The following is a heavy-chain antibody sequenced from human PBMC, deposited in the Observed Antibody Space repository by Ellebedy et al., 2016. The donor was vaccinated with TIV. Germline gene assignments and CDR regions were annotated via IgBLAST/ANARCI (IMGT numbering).Heavy chain of an antibody. CDR2: IDWDDDK. CDR1: GFSLSTSGMC. J-gene: IGHJ6*02. D-gene: IGHD1-26*01. CDR3: ARIFSIREWELLPSYYYYGMDV. Sequence: SGPTLVXPPQTLTLTCTFSGFSLSTSGMCVSWIRQPPGKAMEWLALIDWDDDKYYSTSLKTRLTISKDTSKNQVVLTMTNMDPVDTATYYCARIFSIREWELLPSYYYYGMDVWGQGTTVTVSS. V-gene: IGHV2-70*01.